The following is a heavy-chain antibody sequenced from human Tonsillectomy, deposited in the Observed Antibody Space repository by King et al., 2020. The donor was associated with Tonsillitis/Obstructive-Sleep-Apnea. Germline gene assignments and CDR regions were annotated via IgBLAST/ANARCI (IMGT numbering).Heavy chain of an antibody. CDR3: ARSPFPEGGPDY. CDR2: INPNSGGT. V-gene: IGHV1-2*02. CDR1: GYTFTGYY. Sequence: VQLVESGAEVKKPGASVKVSCKASGYTFTGYYMHWVRQAPGQGLEWMGWINPNSGGTDYAQKFQGRVTMTRDTSINTAYVELNRLRSDDTAVYYCARSPFPEGGPDYWGQGTLGTVSS. D-gene: IGHD2/OR15-2a*01. J-gene: IGHJ4*02.